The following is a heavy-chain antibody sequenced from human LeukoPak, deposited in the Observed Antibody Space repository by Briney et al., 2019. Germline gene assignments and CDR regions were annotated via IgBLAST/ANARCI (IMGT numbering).Heavy chain of an antibody. CDR1: GFTFSSYG. Sequence: GGSPRLSCATSGFTFSSYGMHWVRQVPGKGLEWVAVISKDAKSNYHVDSVKGRFTISRDNSKNTLYLQMNSLRVEGAAVYYCARDHYGDYGLRWFDPWGQGTLVTVSS. J-gene: IGHJ5*02. CDR2: ISKDAKSN. CDR3: ARDHYGDYGLRWFDP. V-gene: IGHV3-30*03. D-gene: IGHD4-17*01.